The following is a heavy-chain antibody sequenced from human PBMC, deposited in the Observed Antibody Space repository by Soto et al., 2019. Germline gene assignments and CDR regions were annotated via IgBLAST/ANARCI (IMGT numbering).Heavy chain of an antibody. CDR3: ARAWKIEKFGVISMSKGLDV. J-gene: IGHJ6*02. V-gene: IGHV3-11*01. D-gene: IGHD3-3*01. CDR2: SSNRDRST. Sequence: QVQLVESGGGLVKPGGSLRLSCAASGFIFSDYYMTWIRQAPGKGLEWLSCSSNRDRSTYYADSVKDRFVVSKDNAKNLGYLQMNILRAEDTAVYFCARAWKIEKFGVISMSKGLDVWGPGTTVTVSS. CDR1: GFIFSDYY.